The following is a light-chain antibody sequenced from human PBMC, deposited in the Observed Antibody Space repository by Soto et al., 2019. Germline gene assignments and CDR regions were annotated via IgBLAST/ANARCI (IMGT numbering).Light chain of an antibody. Sequence: AIQMAQSPSSLSASVGDRVTITCRASQGIRNDLGWYQQKPGKAPKLLIYAASSSQSGVPSRFSGTGSGTDFTLTITSXQPADFATYYCLHDYNYPFTFGPGTKVDIK. J-gene: IGKJ3*01. CDR2: AAS. CDR3: LHDYNYPFT. CDR1: QGIRND. V-gene: IGKV1-6*01.